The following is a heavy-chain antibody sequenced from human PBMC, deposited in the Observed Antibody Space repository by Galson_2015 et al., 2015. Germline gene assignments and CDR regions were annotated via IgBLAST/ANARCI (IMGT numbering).Heavy chain of an antibody. CDR1: GFTFSTSD. Sequence: SLRLSCAASGFTFSTSDIHWVRQTPGKGLDWVSTISSDGSNKHFADSVKGRFTISRDNSKNTVYLLKNNVRGEDTAVYYCARGRGSTVITTVDYWGQGTLVTVSS. CDR2: ISSDGSNK. D-gene: IGHD4-17*01. CDR3: ARGRGSTVITTVDY. V-gene: IGHV3-30-3*01. J-gene: IGHJ4*02.